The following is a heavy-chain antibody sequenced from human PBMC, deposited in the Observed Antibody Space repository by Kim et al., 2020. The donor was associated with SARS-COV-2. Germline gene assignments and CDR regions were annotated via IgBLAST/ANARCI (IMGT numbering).Heavy chain of an antibody. V-gene: IGHV3-15*01. Sequence: GGSLRLSCAASGFTFSNAWMSWVRQAPGKGLEWVGRIKSKTDGGTTDYAAPVKGRFTISRDDSKNTLYLQMNSLKTEDTAVYYCTTDLPELLWFGEQSHYYYYGMDVWGQGTTVTVSS. D-gene: IGHD3-10*01. J-gene: IGHJ6*02. CDR1: GFTFSNAW. CDR3: TTDLPELLWFGEQSHYYYYGMDV. CDR2: IKSKTDGGTT.